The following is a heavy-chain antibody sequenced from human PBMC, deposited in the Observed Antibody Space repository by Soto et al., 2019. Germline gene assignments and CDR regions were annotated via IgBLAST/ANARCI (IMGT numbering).Heavy chain of an antibody. CDR2: MNPNSGNT. D-gene: IGHD3-22*01. Sequence: QVQLVQSGAEVKKPGASVKVSCKASGYTFTSYDINWVRQATGQGLEWMGWMNPNSGNTGYAQKFQGRVTMTRNTSISTAYMELSSLRSEDTAVYYCARGPTHYYDSSGYYHYYYYGMDVWGQGTTVTVSS. CDR3: ARGPTHYYDSSGYYHYYYYGMDV. CDR1: GYTFTSYD. J-gene: IGHJ6*02. V-gene: IGHV1-8*01.